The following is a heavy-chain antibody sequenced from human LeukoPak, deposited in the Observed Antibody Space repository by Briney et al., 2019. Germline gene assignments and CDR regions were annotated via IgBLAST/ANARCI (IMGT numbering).Heavy chain of an antibody. D-gene: IGHD6-19*01. Sequence: PGRSLRLSCAASGFNFDDCAMHWVRQAPGKGLEWVSGISWNSDNIGYADSVKGRFTISRDNAKNSLYLQMNSLRAEDMALYYCAKGSSRWYGTTFDYWGQGTLVTVSS. J-gene: IGHJ4*02. CDR2: ISWNSDNI. V-gene: IGHV3-9*03. CDR3: AKGSSRWYGTTFDY. CDR1: GFNFDDCA.